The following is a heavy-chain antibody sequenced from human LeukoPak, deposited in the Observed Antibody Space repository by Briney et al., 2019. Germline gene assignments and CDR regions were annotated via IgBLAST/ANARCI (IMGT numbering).Heavy chain of an antibody. CDR3: ARDKPPPYYYDSSGIFDY. D-gene: IGHD3-22*01. CDR2: IKQDGSEK. J-gene: IGHJ4*02. CDR1: GFTFSSYW. Sequence: PGGSLRLSCAASGFTFSSYWMSWVRQAPGKGLEWVANIKQDGSEKYYVDSVKGRFTISRDNAKNSLYLQMNSLRAEDTAVYYCARDKPPPYYYDSSGIFDYWGQGTLVTVSS. V-gene: IGHV3-7*01.